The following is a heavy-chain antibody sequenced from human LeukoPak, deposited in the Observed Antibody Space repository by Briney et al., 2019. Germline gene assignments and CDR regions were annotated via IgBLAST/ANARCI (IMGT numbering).Heavy chain of an antibody. CDR2: ISSSSSYI. CDR3: ARLGGEELSFDY. D-gene: IGHD2-21*01. J-gene: IGHJ4*02. CDR1: GFTFSSYE. V-gene: IGHV3-21*01. Sequence: GGSLRLSCAASGFTFSSYEMNWVRQAPGKGLEWVSSISSSSSYIYYADSVKGRFTISRDNAKNSLYLQMNSLRAEDTAVYYCARLGGEELSFDYWGQGTLVTVSS.